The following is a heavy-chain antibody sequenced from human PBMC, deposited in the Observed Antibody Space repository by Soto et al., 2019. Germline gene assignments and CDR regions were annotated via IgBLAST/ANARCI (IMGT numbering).Heavy chain of an antibody. CDR1: GGSISSGGTGSY. V-gene: IGHV4-31*03. CDR2: IYYTGNT. D-gene: IGHD1-1*01. Sequence: QVQLQESGPGLVKPSQTLSLTCTVSGGSISSGGTGSYWTWIRQLPGKGLEWIGFIYYTGNTYYNPSLKSRPTLSIATSENQFSLKLTSVTAAEPAVYFCASGHDAYKVRSWGQGTLVTVSS. CDR3: ASGHDAYKVRS. J-gene: IGHJ5*02.